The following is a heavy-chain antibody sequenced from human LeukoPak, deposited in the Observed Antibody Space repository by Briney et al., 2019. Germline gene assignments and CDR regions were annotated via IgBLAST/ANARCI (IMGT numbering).Heavy chain of an antibody. D-gene: IGHD3-10*01. CDR1: GGSFRGYY. CDR2: INHSGST. V-gene: IGHV4-34*01. CDR3: AIDYYGSGSSDY. J-gene: IGHJ4*02. Sequence: SETLSLTCAVYGGSFRGYYWSWIRQPPGKGLEWIGEINHSGSTNYNPSLKSRVTISVDTSKNQFSLKLSSVTAADTAVYYCAIDYYGSGSSDYWGQGTLVTVSS.